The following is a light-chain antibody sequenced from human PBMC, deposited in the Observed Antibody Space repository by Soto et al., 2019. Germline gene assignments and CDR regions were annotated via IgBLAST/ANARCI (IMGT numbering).Light chain of an antibody. CDR3: LLSYNGPYV. V-gene: IGLV7-46*01. J-gene: IGLJ1*01. Sequence: QAVVTQEPSLTVSPGGTVTLTCGSSTGAVTNGRYPYWFQQKPGQAPRTLIYDTTNRHSWTPARFSGSLLGGKAALTLSGAQPEDEAEYYCLLSYNGPYVFGTGTKVTVL. CDR2: DTT. CDR1: TGAVTNGRY.